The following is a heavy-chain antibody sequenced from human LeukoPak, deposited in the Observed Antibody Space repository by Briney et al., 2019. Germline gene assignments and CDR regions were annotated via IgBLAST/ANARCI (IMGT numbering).Heavy chain of an antibody. J-gene: IGHJ4*02. CDR1: GGSFSGCY. D-gene: IGHD5-12*01. CDR3: ARDSGYPAFSFDY. V-gene: IGHV4-34*01. Sequence: PSETLSLTCAVYGGSFSGCYWSWIRQPPGKGLEWIGEINHSGSTNYNPSLKSRVTISVDTSKNQFSLKLSSVTAADTAVYYCARDSGYPAFSFDYWGQGTLVTVSS. CDR2: INHSGST.